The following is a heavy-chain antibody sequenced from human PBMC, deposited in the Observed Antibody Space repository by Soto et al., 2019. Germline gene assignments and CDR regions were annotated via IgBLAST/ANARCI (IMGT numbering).Heavy chain of an antibody. CDR1: GGSISSGGYY. V-gene: IGHV4-31*03. D-gene: IGHD1-26*01. J-gene: IGHJ4*02. Sequence: PLETLSLTCTVSGGSISSGGYYWSWIRQHPGKGLEWIGYIYYSGSTYYNPSLKSRVTISVDTSKNQFSLKLSSVTAADTAVYYCARAELVGATDYWGQGTLVTVSS. CDR2: IYYSGST. CDR3: ARAELVGATDY.